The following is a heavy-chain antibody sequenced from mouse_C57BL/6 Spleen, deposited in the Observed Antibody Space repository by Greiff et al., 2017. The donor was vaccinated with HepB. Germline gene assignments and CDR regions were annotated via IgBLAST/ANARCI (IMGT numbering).Heavy chain of an antibody. CDR2: IDPSDSYT. CDR3: ARGHYGSSPGWFAY. D-gene: IGHD1-1*01. J-gene: IGHJ3*01. CDR1: GYTFTSYW. Sequence: VQLQQPGAELVKPGASVKLSCKASGYTFTSYWMQWVKQRPGQGLEWIGEIDPSDSYTNYNQKFKGKATLTVDTSSSTAYMQLSSLTSEDSAVYYCARGHYGSSPGWFAYWGQGTLVTVSA. V-gene: IGHV1-50*01.